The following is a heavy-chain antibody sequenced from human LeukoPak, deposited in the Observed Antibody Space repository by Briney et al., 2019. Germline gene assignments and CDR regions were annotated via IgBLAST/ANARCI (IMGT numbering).Heavy chain of an antibody. Sequence: AGGSLRLSCAASGFTFDDYAMHWVRQAPGKGLEWVSGISWNSGTIGYADSVKGRVTISRDNSRNTLYLQMNSLRPEDTAVYYCATSRGYTEYWGQGTLVTVSS. J-gene: IGHJ1*01. D-gene: IGHD6-25*01. CDR3: ATSRGYTEY. CDR2: ISWNSGTI. CDR1: GFTFDDYA. V-gene: IGHV3-9*01.